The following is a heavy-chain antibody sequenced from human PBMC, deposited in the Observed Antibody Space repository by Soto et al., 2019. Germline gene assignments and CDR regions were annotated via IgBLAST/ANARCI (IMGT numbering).Heavy chain of an antibody. CDR2: SSYEGSEE. J-gene: IGHJ4*02. CDR1: GFNFGVFG. V-gene: IGHV3-30*03. D-gene: IGHD6-19*01. Sequence: VGSLRLSCAASGFNFGVFGMHWVRQAPGKGLEWLSVSSYEGSEEYYADSVRGRFTISRDNSKNTLFLQMDSLRVDDTGVYYCALTRRSSLLEVAGPGFEYWGQGTLVTVSS. CDR3: ALTRRSSLLEVAGPGFEY.